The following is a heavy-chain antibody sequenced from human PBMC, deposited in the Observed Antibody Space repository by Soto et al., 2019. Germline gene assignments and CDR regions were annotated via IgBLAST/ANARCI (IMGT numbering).Heavy chain of an antibody. CDR1: GYTLTGYY. V-gene: IGHV1-2*02. CDR3: ATLTIAKAYYYYYGMDV. D-gene: IGHD1-1*01. J-gene: IGHJ6*02. CDR2: INPNSGGT. Sequence: AXSVKVACKASGYTLTGYYMHWVRQSPGQGLEWMGWINPNSGGTNYAQKFQGRVTMTRDTSISTAYMELSRLRSDDTAVYYCATLTIAKAYYYYYGMDVCGQRTTVTVSS.